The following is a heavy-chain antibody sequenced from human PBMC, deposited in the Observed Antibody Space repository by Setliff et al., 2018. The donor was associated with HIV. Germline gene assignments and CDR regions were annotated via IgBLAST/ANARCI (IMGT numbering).Heavy chain of an antibody. J-gene: IGHJ3*01. V-gene: IGHV4-38-2*01. CDR3: ARRRGYGYGSDAFDF. Sequence: PSETLSLTCAVSAYSISSGYYWGWIRQPPGKGLEWIGSIYHSGSTYYNQSLKSRVTISVDTSKNHFSLKLSSVTAADTAVYYCARRRGYGYGSDAFDFWGQGTMVTVSS. CDR1: AYSISSGYY. D-gene: IGHD5-18*01. CDR2: IYHSGST.